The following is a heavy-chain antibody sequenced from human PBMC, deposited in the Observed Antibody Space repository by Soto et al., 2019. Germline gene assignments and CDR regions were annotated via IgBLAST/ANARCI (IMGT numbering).Heavy chain of an antibody. CDR2: ISNSGGST. CDR1: GFTFSSYA. J-gene: IGHJ4*02. CDR3: AKVAEVVGITYYIDY. V-gene: IGHV3-23*01. Sequence: GGSLRLSCAASGFTFSSYAMSWVRQAPGKGLEWVSTISNSGGSTYYADSVKGRFTISRDNSKNTLYLQLNSLRAEDTAAYYCAKVAEVVGITYYIDYWGQGTLVT. D-gene: IGHD3-22*01.